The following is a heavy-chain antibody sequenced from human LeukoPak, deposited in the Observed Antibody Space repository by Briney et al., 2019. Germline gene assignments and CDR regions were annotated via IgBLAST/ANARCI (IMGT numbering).Heavy chain of an antibody. D-gene: IGHD3-10*01. J-gene: IGHJ4*02. CDR2: IYHSGST. CDR3: ARTRYYYNSRSYGAPYYFDY. CDR1: GYSIRSGYY. V-gene: IGHV4-38-2*02. Sequence: SETLSLTCTVSGYSIRSGYYWGWIRPPPGKGLEWIGNIYHSGSTYSSPSLKSRVTISVDKSKNQFSLKLSSVTAADTAVYYCARTRYYYNSRSYGAPYYFDYWGQGTLVTVSS.